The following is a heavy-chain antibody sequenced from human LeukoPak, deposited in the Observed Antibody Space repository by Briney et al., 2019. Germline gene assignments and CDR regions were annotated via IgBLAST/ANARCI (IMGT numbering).Heavy chain of an antibody. J-gene: IGHJ4*02. CDR2: ISSGDGIT. D-gene: IGHD3-22*01. CDR3: ALKGGHYYHFDA. Sequence: PGGSLRLSCAASGFSFSDYAMTWVRQAPGKGLGWVSTISSGDGITYYADSVKGRFTVSRDNSKNTLYLQMNSPRAEDTATYYCALKGGHYYHFDAWGQGTLVTVSS. V-gene: IGHV3-23*01. CDR1: GFSFSDYA.